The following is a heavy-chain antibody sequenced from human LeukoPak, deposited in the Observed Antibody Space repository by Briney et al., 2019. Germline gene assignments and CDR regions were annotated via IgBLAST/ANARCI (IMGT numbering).Heavy chain of an antibody. D-gene: IGHD3-10*01. V-gene: IGHV3-23*01. J-gene: IGHJ4*02. Sequence: LSGGSLRLSCAASGFTFSSYAMSWVRQAPGKGLEWVSAISGSGGSTYYVDSVKGRFIISRDNSKNTLSLQMNSLRAEDTAVYYCAKGGAVNWNYYFDYWGQGTLVTVSS. CDR1: GFTFSSYA. CDR3: AKGGAVNWNYYFDY. CDR2: ISGSGGST.